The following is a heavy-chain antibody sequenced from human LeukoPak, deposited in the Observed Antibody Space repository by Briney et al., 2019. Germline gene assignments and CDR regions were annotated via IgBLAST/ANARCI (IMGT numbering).Heavy chain of an antibody. CDR3: ARGLGYFDWLLSPDIGYMAV. CDR1: GCTIGSYY. CDR2: MYNSGRT. V-gene: IGHV4-59*01. D-gene: IGHD3-9*01. J-gene: IGHJ6*03. Sequence: SETLSLTCTVSGCTIGSYYWSWLRQPPGRGLEWCGYMYNSGRTNYNPSLKSRVTISKNMSKNQFSVQLSSVTAAHTAVYYWARGLGYFDWLLSPDIGYMAVWGKGT.